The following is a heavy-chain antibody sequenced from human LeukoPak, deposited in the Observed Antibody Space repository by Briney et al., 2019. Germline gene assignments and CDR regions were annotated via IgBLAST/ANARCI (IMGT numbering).Heavy chain of an antibody. CDR1: GFTFLNYW. CDR3: ARGGIRGVLMEY. CDR2: IKQEGSEK. V-gene: IGHV3-7*05. D-gene: IGHD3-10*01. J-gene: IGHJ4*02. Sequence: GGPLRLSCAASGFTFLNYWMTWVRQAPGKGLEWVANIKQEGSEKYYVDSVKGRFTISRDNAKNSLYLQMNSLRADDTAVYYCARGGIRGVLMEYWGQGTLVTVSS.